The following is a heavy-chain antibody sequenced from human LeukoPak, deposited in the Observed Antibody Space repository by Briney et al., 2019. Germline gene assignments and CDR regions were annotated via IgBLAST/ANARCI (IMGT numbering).Heavy chain of an antibody. V-gene: IGHV1-58*01. Sequence: SVKVSCKASGFTFTSSAVQWVRQARGQRLGWIGWIVVGSGNTNYAQKFQERVTITRDMSTSTAYMELSSLRSEDTAVYYCAAAEPTPTNLRDIVVVGGNYWGQGTLVTVSS. CDR2: IVVGSGNT. CDR1: GFTFTSSA. D-gene: IGHD2-15*01. CDR3: AAAEPTPTNLRDIVVVGGNY. J-gene: IGHJ4*02.